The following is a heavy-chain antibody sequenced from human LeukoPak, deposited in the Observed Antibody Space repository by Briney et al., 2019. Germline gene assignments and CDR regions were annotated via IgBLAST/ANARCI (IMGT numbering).Heavy chain of an antibody. CDR3: AKGYGSGWQGFDY. Sequence: GGSLILSCAASGFTFSSYGMHWVRQAPGKGLEWVAVISYDGSNKYYADSVKGRFTISKDNSKNTLYLQMNSLRAEDTAVYYCAKGYGSGWQGFDYWGQGTLVTVSS. V-gene: IGHV3-30*18. J-gene: IGHJ4*02. CDR1: GFTFSSYG. D-gene: IGHD6-19*01. CDR2: ISYDGSNK.